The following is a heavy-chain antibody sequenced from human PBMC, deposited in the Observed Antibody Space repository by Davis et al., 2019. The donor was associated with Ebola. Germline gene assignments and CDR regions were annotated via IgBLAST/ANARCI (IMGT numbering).Heavy chain of an antibody. J-gene: IGHJ4*02. CDR3: ARLGVDGYSYYFDY. Sequence: PGGSLRLSCKASGYTFTSYWIGWVRQMPGKGLEWMGIIYPGDSDISYSPSFQGHVTISADNSTSTAYLQWSSLKASDTAKYYCARLGVDGYSYYFDYWGKGTLVSVSS. V-gene: IGHV5-51*01. D-gene: IGHD5-24*01. CDR2: IYPGDSDI. CDR1: GYTFTSYW.